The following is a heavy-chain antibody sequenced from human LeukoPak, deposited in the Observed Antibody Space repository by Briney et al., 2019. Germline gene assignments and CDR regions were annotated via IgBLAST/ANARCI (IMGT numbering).Heavy chain of an antibody. V-gene: IGHV3-23*01. J-gene: IGHJ4*02. CDR1: GFTFSTYA. Sequence: PGGSLRLSCAASGFTFSTYAMSWVRQAPGKGLECVSSVSGRGNNTYYADSVKGRFTISRNNSKNTLHLQMNSLRVEDTAIYYCARAYSSSWYDYWGQGTLVIVSS. CDR2: VSGRGNNT. CDR3: ARAYSSSWYDY. D-gene: IGHD6-13*01.